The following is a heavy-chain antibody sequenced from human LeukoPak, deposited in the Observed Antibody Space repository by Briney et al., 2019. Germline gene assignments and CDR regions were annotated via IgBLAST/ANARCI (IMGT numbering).Heavy chain of an antibody. V-gene: IGHV5-51*01. D-gene: IGHD3-22*01. CDR1: GYSFTTYW. J-gene: IGHJ4*02. Sequence: PGESLKISCKGSGYSFTTYWIGWVRQMPGKGLEWMGIIYPSDSDRRYSPSFQGQVTISVDKSISTAYLQWGSLKASDTAMYYCARHRGYASGYNYFDYWGQGTLVTVSS. CDR3: ARHRGYASGYNYFDY. CDR2: IYPSDSDR.